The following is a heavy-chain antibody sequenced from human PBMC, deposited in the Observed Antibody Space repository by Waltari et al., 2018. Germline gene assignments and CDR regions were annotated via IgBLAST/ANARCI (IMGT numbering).Heavy chain of an antibody. Sequence: QLHLHESGPGLVRPSETLSLSCTVSGGSISTTSYYWGWVRQPPGKGLEWIGAMYFRGSTDYKPSLKSRVTMSVDTSKNQFPLNLTSVTAADTALYFCARHSPRYGGLPMGDFSLFLDYWGQGTLVTVSS. V-gene: IGHV4-39*01. CDR1: GGSISTTSYY. D-gene: IGHD3-16*02. J-gene: IGHJ4*02. CDR3: ARHSPRYGGLPMGDFSLFLDY. CDR2: MYFRGST.